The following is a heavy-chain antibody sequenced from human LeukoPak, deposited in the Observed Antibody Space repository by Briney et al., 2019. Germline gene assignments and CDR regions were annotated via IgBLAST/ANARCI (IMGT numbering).Heavy chain of an antibody. J-gene: IGHJ4*02. CDR2: IYTSGRT. Sequence: SETLSLTCTFSGGSISSYYWSWIRQPAGKGLEWIGRIYTSGRTNYNPSLKSRVTISVDTSKNQFSLKLSSVTAADTAVYYCARTYYDVLSGYYSGGGPFDYWGQGTLVTVSS. D-gene: IGHD3-3*01. CDR3: ARTYYDVLSGYYSGGGPFDY. CDR1: GGSISSYY. V-gene: IGHV4-4*07.